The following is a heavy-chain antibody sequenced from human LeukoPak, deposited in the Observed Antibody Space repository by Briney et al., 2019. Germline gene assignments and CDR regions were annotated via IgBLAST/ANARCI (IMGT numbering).Heavy chain of an antibody. Sequence: GGSLRLPCAASGFTFSSYAMSWVRQAPGKGLEWVSAISGSGGSTYYADSVKGRFTISRDNSKNTLYLQMNSLRAEDTAVYYCAKDNDFWSGHYTDWGQGTLVTVSS. V-gene: IGHV3-23*01. CDR2: ISGSGGST. J-gene: IGHJ4*02. CDR3: AKDNDFWSGHYTD. D-gene: IGHD3-3*01. CDR1: GFTFSSYA.